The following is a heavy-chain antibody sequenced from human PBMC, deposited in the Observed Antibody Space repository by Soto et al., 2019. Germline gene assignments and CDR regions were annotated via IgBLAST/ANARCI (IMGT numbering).Heavy chain of an antibody. V-gene: IGHV6-1*01. CDR2: TYYRSKWYN. J-gene: IGHJ4*02. Sequence: SQTLSLTCAISGDSVSSNSGAWNWIRQSPSRGLGWLGRTYYRSKWYNDYAVSVKSRITINPDTSKNQFSLQLNSVTPEDTAVYYCARATGSSSADSIDYWGQGTLVTVSS. CDR1: GDSVSSNSGA. CDR3: ARATGSSSADSIDY. D-gene: IGHD6-6*01.